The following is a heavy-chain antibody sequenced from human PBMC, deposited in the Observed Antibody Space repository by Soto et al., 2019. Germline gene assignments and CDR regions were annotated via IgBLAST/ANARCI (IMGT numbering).Heavy chain of an antibody. D-gene: IGHD2-2*01. J-gene: IGHJ4*02. CDR1: GFTFSTYA. CDR2: ITATGGAT. Sequence: VQLLESGGGLVQPGGSLRLSCAASGFTFSTYAMSWVRQAPGKGLEWVSAITATGGATYYADSVKGRFTISRDNSKNTLYLQMNSLRAEDTALYFCASGPCTTSCPIDYWGQGTLVTVSS. CDR3: ASGPCTTSCPIDY. V-gene: IGHV3-23*01.